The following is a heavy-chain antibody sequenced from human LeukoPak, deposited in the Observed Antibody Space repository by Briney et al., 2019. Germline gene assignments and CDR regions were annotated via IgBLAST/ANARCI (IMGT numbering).Heavy chain of an antibody. V-gene: IGHV3-21*01. CDR1: GFTFSSYS. D-gene: IGHD3-22*01. Sequence: GGSLRLSCAASGFTFSSYSMNWVRQAPGKGLEWVSSISSSSSYIYYADSVKGRFTISRDNAKNSLYLQMNSLRAEDTAVYYCARDVSYYDSSGYGGYWGQGTLVTVSS. CDR2: ISSSSSYI. J-gene: IGHJ4*02. CDR3: ARDVSYYDSSGYGGY.